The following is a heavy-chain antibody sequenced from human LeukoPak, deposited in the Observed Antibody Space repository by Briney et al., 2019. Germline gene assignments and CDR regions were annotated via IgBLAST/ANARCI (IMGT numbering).Heavy chain of an antibody. CDR1: GGSFSGYY. CDR3: ARFTVPAAIFGWFDP. J-gene: IGHJ5*02. CDR2: IYYSGST. Sequence: PSETLSLTCAVYGGSFSGYYWSWIRQPPGKGLEWIGYIYYSGSTNYNPSLKSRVTISVDTSKNQFSLKLSSVTAADTAVYYCARFTVPAAIFGWFDPWGQGTLVTVSS. D-gene: IGHD2-2*02. V-gene: IGHV4-59*01.